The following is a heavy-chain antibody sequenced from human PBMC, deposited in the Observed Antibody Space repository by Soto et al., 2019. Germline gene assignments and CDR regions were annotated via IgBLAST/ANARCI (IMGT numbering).Heavy chain of an antibody. D-gene: IGHD2-8*01. CDR1: GGSISSSNW. CDR2: IYHSGST. V-gene: IGHV4-4*02. J-gene: IGHJ6*02. CDR3: ARGAIVLMVYARSGYYYDMDV. Sequence: SDTLSLTCAVAGGSISSSNWWSWVRQPPGKGLEWIGEIYHSGSTNYNPSLKSRVTISVDKSKNQFSLKLSSVTAADTAVYYCARGAIVLMVYARSGYYYDMDVWGQGTTVTVSS.